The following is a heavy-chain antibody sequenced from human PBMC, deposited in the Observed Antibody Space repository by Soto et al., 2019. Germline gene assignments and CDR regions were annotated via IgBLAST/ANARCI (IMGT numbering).Heavy chain of an antibody. J-gene: IGHJ4*02. D-gene: IGHD3-16*01. CDR1: GFTFSSYA. CDR2: ISYDGSNK. V-gene: IGHV3-30-3*02. CDR3: VKEFRGAFDY. Sequence: GGSLRLSCAASGFTFSSYAMHWVRQAPGKGLEWVAVISYDGSNKYYADSVKGRFIMSRDISKNTLYLQMNSLRAEDTAVYFCVKEFRGAFDYWGQGTLVTVSS.